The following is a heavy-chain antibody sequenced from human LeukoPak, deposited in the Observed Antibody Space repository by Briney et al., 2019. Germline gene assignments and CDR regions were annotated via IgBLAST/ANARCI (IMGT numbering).Heavy chain of an antibody. J-gene: IGHJ4*02. CDR2: SRNRAKSYTT. CDR1: GFTFSDHY. Sequence: HPGGSLRLSCAVSGFTFSDHYMDWVRQAPGKGLEWVCRSRNRAKSYTTDYAASVKGRFTISRDDSKSTLYLQMNSLETEDTAVYYCSRDATGDHWGQGTLVSVSS. CDR3: SRDATGDH. V-gene: IGHV3-72*01.